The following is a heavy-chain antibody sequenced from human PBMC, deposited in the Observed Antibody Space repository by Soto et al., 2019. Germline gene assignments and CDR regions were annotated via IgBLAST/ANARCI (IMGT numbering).Heavy chain of an antibody. D-gene: IGHD6-6*01. Sequence: SVKVSCKASGGTFSSYSISWVRQAPGQGLEWMGGIIPIFGTANYAQKFQGRVTITADESTSTAYMELSSLRSEDTAVYYCASRYSSSSGYYYGMDVWGQGTTVTVSS. CDR3: ASRYSSSSGYYYGMDV. J-gene: IGHJ6*02. CDR2: IIPIFGTA. CDR1: GGTFSSYS. V-gene: IGHV1-69*13.